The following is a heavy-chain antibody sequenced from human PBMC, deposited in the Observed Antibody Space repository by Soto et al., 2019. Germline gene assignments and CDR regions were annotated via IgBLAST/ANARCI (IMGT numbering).Heavy chain of an antibody. CDR1: GFTFSNAW. CDR3: TTVNVYFDWLFSNYYYYMDV. J-gene: IGHJ6*03. CDR2: IKSKTDGGTT. Sequence: GGSLRLSCAASGFTFSNAWMSWVRQAPGKGLEWVGRIKSKTDGGTTDYAAPVKGRFTISRDDSKNTLFLQMNSLKTEDTAVYYCTTVNVYFDWLFSNYYYYMDVWGKGTTVTVSS. D-gene: IGHD3-9*01. V-gene: IGHV3-15*01.